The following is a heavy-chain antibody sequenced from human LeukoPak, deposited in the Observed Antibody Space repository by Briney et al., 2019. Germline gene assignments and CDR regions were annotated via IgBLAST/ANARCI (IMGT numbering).Heavy chain of an antibody. J-gene: IGHJ4*02. D-gene: IGHD3-16*01. V-gene: IGHV3-23*01. CDR1: GFTFSTYE. Sequence: GGSLRLSCAASGFTFSTYEMNWVRQAPGKGLEWVSVISGSGGSTYYADPVKGRFTISRDNSKNTLNLQMSSLRAEDTAVYYCVRRGSGDYFDYWGQGTLVTASS. CDR3: VRRGSGDYFDY. CDR2: ISGSGGST.